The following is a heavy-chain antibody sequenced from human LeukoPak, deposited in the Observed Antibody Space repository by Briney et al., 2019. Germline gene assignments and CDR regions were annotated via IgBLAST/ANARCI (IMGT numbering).Heavy chain of an antibody. D-gene: IGHD6-19*01. CDR3: ARARSGWWDPFDY. Sequence: SETLSLTCTVSGRSISSSYWSWIRQPPGKGLEWIRYIYYSARTNYHPSLNSRVTVSVEVFKNHLSLKLSCVTAAYTAVYYCARARSGWWDPFDYWGQGTLVSVS. J-gene: IGHJ4*02. CDR2: IYYSART. V-gene: IGHV4-59*01. CDR1: GRSISSSY.